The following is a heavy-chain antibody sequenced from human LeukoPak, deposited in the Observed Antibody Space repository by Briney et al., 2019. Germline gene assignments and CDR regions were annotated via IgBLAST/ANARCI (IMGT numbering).Heavy chain of an antibody. CDR3: ARPTSWVNYFDP. V-gene: IGHV4-34*01. Sequence: SETLSLSCAVLGGSFSGYYWSWIRQPPGKGLEWIGEISHSGSTNYNTSLKSRVTISLDMSKNHFSLKLNSVTAADTAVYYCARPTSWVNYFDPWGQGTLVTVSS. CDR2: ISHSGST. CDR1: GGSFSGYY. J-gene: IGHJ5*02. D-gene: IGHD1-7*01.